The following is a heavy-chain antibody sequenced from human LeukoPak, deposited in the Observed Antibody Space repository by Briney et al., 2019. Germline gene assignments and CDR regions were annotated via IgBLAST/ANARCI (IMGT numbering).Heavy chain of an antibody. D-gene: IGHD6-13*01. CDR1: RGSIRTADYY. V-gene: IGHV4-39*01. CDR3: PGTSSWYAGAWFDS. CDR2: SYFSGTP. J-gene: IGHJ5*01. Sequence: SETLFLTCTVSRGSIRTADYYWAWARQPPGEGREWLGSSYFSGTPYFNPSRKSRVAVSIDTSKNQFSLKVTSVHASDTAVYFCPGTSSWYAGAWFDSWGQGTLVTVSS.